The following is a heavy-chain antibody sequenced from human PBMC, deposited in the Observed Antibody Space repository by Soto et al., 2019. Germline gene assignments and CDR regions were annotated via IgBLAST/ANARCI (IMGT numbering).Heavy chain of an antibody. V-gene: IGHV5-51*01. CDR3: ARQPVSPDSGWYPSYYYGMDV. CDR1: GYSFTSYW. CDR2: IYPGDSDT. D-gene: IGHD6-19*01. J-gene: IGHJ6*02. Sequence: PGESLKISCKGSGYSFTSYWIGWVRQMPGKGLEWMGIIYPGDSDTRYSPSFQGQVTISADKSISTAYLQWSSLKASDTAMYYCARQPVSPDSGWYPSYYYGMDVWGQGTTVTVSS.